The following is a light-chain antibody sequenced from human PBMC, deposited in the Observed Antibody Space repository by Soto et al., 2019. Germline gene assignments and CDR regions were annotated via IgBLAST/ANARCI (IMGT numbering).Light chain of an antibody. CDR1: QAISNY. J-gene: IGKJ4*01. Sequence: DIQMTQSPSSLSASVGNRVIITCRASQAISNYLAWYQQKPGKVPKLLIYGAVTLQSGVPSRFSGSGSGTDFTLTISSLQPEDVATYYCQKHNSAPLFGGGTKVEIK. V-gene: IGKV1-27*01. CDR2: GAV. CDR3: QKHNSAPL.